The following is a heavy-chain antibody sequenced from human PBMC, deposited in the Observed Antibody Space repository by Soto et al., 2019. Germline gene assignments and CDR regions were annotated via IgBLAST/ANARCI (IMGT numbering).Heavy chain of an antibody. V-gene: IGHV5-51*01. CDR2: IYPGDSDT. Sequence: GESLKISCKGSGYSFTSYWIGWVRQMPGKGLEWMGIIYPGDSDTRYSPSFQGQVTISADKSISTAYLKWSSLKASDTAMYYCARLQVIVVVPAAIANWFDPWGQGTLVTVS. CDR3: ARLQVIVVVPAAIANWFDP. J-gene: IGHJ5*02. D-gene: IGHD2-2*02. CDR1: GYSFTSYW.